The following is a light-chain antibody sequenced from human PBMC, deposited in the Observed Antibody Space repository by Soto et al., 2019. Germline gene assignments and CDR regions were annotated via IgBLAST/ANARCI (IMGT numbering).Light chain of an antibody. J-gene: IGLJ2*01. V-gene: IGLV2-8*01. Sequence: QSALTQPPSASGSPGQSVTVSCTGTSSDVGGYNFVSWYQLHPGKAPKLMIYEVNKRPSGVPARFSGSKSGNTASLTVSGLQAEEEADYYCSSYAVSNIVFGGGTKVTVL. CDR1: SSDVGGYNF. CDR2: EVN. CDR3: SSYAVSNIV.